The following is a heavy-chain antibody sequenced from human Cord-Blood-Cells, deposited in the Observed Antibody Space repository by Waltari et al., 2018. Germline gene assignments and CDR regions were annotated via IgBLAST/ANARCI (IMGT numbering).Heavy chain of an antibody. J-gene: IGHJ4*02. V-gene: IGHV1-69*01. CDR2: IIPILGTA. CDR3: ATGGYSGSPIDY. CDR1: GGNFSSYA. D-gene: IGHD1-26*01. Sequence: QVQLVQSGAEVKKPGSSVKVSCKASGGNFSSYAISWVRQAHGQGLEWMGGIIPILGTANYAQKFQGRVTITADESTSTAYMELSSLRSEDTAVYYCATGGYSGSPIDYWGQGTLVTVSS.